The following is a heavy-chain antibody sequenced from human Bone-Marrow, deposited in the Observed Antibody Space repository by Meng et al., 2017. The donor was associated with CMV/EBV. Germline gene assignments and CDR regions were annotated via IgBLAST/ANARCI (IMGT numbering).Heavy chain of an antibody. CDR1: GGTFSSYA. CDR3: VWITMVRGVTGGVGFDP. D-gene: IGHD3-10*01. CDR2: IIPIFGTA. Sequence: QVQLVHAGAKVKKPGSSVKVSCKASGGTFSSYAISWVRQAPGQGLEWMGGIIPIFGTANYAQKFQGRVTITADESTSTAYMELSSLRSEDTAVYYCVWITMVRGVTGGVGFDPWGQGTLVTVSS. J-gene: IGHJ5*02. V-gene: IGHV1-69*12.